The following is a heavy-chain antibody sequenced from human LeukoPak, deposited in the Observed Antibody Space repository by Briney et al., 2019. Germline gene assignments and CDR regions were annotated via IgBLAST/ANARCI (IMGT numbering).Heavy chain of an antibody. CDR2: IYTSGSS. Sequence: SETLSLTCTVSGGSISSYYWSWVRQPAGKGLEWIGRIYTSGSSNYNASLTSRGTISVKTTKNKFSLKLSSVPAADTAVYYCARDLGPYYGSGRTPPWGQGTLVTVSS. CDR3: ARDLGPYYGSGRTPP. V-gene: IGHV4-4*07. J-gene: IGHJ5*02. D-gene: IGHD3-10*01. CDR1: GGSISSYY.